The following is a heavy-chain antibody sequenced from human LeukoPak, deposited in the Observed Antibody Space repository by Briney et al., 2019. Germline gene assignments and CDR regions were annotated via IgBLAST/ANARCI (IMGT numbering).Heavy chain of an antibody. V-gene: IGHV4-31*03. CDR3: ARVKVLRFLEWFLDF. D-gene: IGHD3-3*01. CDR2: VYYSGSS. J-gene: IGHJ4*02. Sequence: PPQTLSLTCTVSGSSVSSDEYYWSWVRQHPGKGLEWIGYVYYSGSSYYIPSLESRVTMSVEVSKNQFSLELRSVTAADTAVYYCARVKVLRFLEWFLDFWGQGALVTVSS. CDR1: GSSVSSDEYY.